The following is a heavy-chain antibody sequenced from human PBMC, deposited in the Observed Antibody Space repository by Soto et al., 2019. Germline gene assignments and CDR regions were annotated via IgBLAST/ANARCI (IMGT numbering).Heavy chain of an antibody. CDR2: ISWNSGSI. Sequence: EVQLVESGGGLVQPGRSLRLSCAASGFTFDDYAMHWVRQAPGKGLEWVSGISWNSGSIGYADSVKGRFTISRDNAKNSLYLQMNSLSAEDTALYSCAKDIEAVGAFDIWGQGTMVTVSS. J-gene: IGHJ3*02. CDR3: AKDIEAVGAFDI. V-gene: IGHV3-9*01. CDR1: GFTFDDYA. D-gene: IGHD1-26*01.